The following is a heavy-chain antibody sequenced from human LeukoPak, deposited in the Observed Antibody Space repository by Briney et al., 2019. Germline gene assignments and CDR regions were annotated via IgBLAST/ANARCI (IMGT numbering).Heavy chain of an antibody. J-gene: IGHJ5*02. V-gene: IGHV1-18*01. Sequence: GASVKVSCKASGYTFTSYGISWVRQAPGQGLEWMGWISAYNGNTNYAQKLQGRVTMTTDTSTSTAYMELRSLRSDDTAVYYCGRGPYGGNSGWFNPWGQGTLVTVSS. CDR3: GRGPYGGNSGWFNP. D-gene: IGHD4-23*01. CDR1: GYTFTSYG. CDR2: ISAYNGNT.